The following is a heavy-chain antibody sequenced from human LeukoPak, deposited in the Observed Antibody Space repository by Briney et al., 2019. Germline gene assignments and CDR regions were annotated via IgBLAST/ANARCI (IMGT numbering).Heavy chain of an antibody. V-gene: IGHV4-4*07. CDR2: IYTSGST. Sequence: SETLSLTCTVSGGSISSYYWSWIRQPAGKGLEWIGRIYTSGSTNYNPSLKSRVTMSVDTSKNQFSLKLSSVTAADTAVYYCATSHSGYYYYYMDVWGKGTTVTVSS. J-gene: IGHJ6*03. CDR3: ATSHSGYYYYYMDV. CDR1: GGSISSYY. D-gene: IGHD1-26*01.